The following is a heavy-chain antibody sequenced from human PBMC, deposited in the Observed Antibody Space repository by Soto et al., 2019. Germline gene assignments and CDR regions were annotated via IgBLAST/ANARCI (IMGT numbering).Heavy chain of an antibody. V-gene: IGHV1-69*12. CDR3: SSHGYSYGYLPDY. J-gene: IGHJ4*02. CDR2: IIPICGTA. D-gene: IGHD5-18*01. Sequence: QVQLVQSGAEVKKPGSSVKVSCKASGGTFSSYAISWVRQAPGQGLAWMGGIIPICGTAEYAQKFQGRVTITAEESASTAYMELSSQRSEDTAVYYCSSHGYSYGYLPDYWGQGTLVTVSS. CDR1: GGTFSSYA.